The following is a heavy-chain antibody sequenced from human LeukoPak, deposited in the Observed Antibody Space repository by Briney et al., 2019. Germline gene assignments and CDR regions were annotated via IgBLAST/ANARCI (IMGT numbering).Heavy chain of an antibody. J-gene: IGHJ4*02. CDR1: NYSITSGDF. CDR3: ARDGVFHDSDGYSFDY. Sequence: SETLSLTCAVSNYSITSGDFWGWIRQPPGKGLEWIASIYHSGTTYYNPSLRNRVTLFVDTSKNPFSLKLTSLTAADTAVYYCARDGVFHDSDGYSFDYWGQGTLVTVSS. CDR2: IYHSGTT. V-gene: IGHV4-38-2*02. D-gene: IGHD3-22*01.